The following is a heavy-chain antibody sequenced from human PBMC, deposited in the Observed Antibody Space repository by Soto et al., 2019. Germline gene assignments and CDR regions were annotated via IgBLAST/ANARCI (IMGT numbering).Heavy chain of an antibody. D-gene: IGHD2-8*01. V-gene: IGHV3-21*01. Sequence: GSLRLSCAASGFTFSSYSMNWVRQAPGKGLEWVSSISSSSSYIYYADSVKGRFTISRDNAKNSLYLQMNSLRAEDTAVYYCARDPKSYCTNGVCYPPYYYYGMDVWGQGTTVTVSS. CDR3: ARDPKSYCTNGVCYPPYYYYGMDV. CDR1: GFTFSSYS. J-gene: IGHJ6*02. CDR2: ISSSSSYI.